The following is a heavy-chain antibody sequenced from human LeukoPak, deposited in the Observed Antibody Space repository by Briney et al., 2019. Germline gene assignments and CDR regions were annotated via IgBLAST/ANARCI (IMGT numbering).Heavy chain of an antibody. J-gene: IGHJ4*02. Sequence: SETLSLTCTVSGGSISSHYWSWIRQPPGKGLEWIGYIYYSGSTNYNPSLKSRVTISVDTSKNQFSLKLSSVTAADTAVYYCARDRDSSGWELDYWGQGTLVTVSS. D-gene: IGHD6-19*01. CDR1: GGSISSHY. CDR2: IYYSGST. CDR3: ARDRDSSGWELDY. V-gene: IGHV4-59*11.